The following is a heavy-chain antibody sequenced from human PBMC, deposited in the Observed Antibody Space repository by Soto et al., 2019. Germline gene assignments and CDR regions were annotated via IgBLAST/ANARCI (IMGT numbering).Heavy chain of an antibody. Sequence: ESVGGVVQPGRSLRLSCAASGFSFSSYGMHWVRQAPGKGLEWVAVISYDGSQKYYADSVKGRFTISRDNSKNTLYLQMNSLRGEDKAVYYCAKDLVGGVRYYYGMDVWGQGTTVTVSS. V-gene: IGHV3-30*18. CDR3: AKDLVGGVRYYYGMDV. CDR1: GFSFSSYG. CDR2: ISYDGSQK. D-gene: IGHD1-26*01. J-gene: IGHJ6*02.